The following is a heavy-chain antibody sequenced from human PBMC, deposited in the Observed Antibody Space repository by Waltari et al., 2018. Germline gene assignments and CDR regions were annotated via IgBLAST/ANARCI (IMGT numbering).Heavy chain of an antibody. CDR3: ARELITISRGLRLFDP. CDR1: GDSVSSNKAA. Sequence: QEQLQQSGPGLVKPSQTLSLTCAISGDSVSSNKAAWNWIRQSPSRGLEWLGMTYYRSNWYSDYAESVKSRITISPDTSKNHVSLQLNSVTPDDTAVYYCARELITISRGLRLFDPWGQGTLVTVSS. CDR2: TYYRSNWYS. D-gene: IGHD3-10*01. V-gene: IGHV6-1*01. J-gene: IGHJ5*02.